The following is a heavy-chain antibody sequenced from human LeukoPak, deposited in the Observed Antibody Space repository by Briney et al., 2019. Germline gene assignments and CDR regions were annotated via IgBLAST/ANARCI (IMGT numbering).Heavy chain of an antibody. CDR1: GGSINNYY. V-gene: IGHV4-59*01. CDR3: ARGGDYGDLRYFDY. CDR2: IYYRGST. D-gene: IGHD4-17*01. J-gene: IGHJ4*02. Sequence: SETLSLTCTVSGGSINNYYWSWIRQPPGKGLERIGYIYYRGSTNYNPSLKSRVTFSVDTSKNQFALKLNSVTAADTAVYYCARGGDYGDLRYFDYWGQGTLVTVSS.